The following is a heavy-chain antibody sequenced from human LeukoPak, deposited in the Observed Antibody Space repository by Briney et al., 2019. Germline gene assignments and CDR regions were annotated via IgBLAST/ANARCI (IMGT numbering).Heavy chain of an antibody. CDR3: ARGPYYSDRSVENY. D-gene: IGHD3-22*01. CDR2: IKQDGSEK. J-gene: IGHJ4*02. V-gene: IGHV3-7*01. CDR1: GFTFSSYW. Sequence: GGSLRLSCAASGFTFSSYWMSWVRQAPGKGLEWVANIKQDGSEKYYVDSVKGRFTISRDNAKNSLYLQMNSLRAEDTAVYYCARGPYYSDRSVENYWGQGTLVTVSS.